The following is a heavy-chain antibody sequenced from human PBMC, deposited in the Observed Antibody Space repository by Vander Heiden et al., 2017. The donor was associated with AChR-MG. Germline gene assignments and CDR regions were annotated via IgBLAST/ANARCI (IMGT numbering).Heavy chain of an antibody. CDR2: IKSKANNYAT. J-gene: IGHJ4*02. Sequence: EVQLVESGAGSVQPVGSLTLSCSASELTCSHSAVHWVRQASGKGLEWVGHIKSKANNYATSYAASLKGRFTISRDDSKNTAYLHMNSLNTEDTAIYYCTRLNGYSSDYWGQGTLVTVSS. D-gene: IGHD5-12*01. CDR3: TRLNGYSSDY. CDR1: ELTCSHSA. V-gene: IGHV3-73*02.